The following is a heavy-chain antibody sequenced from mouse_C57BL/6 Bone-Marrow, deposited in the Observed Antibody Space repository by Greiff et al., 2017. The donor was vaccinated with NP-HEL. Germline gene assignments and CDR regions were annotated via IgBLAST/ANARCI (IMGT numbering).Heavy chain of an antibody. J-gene: IGHJ3*01. D-gene: IGHD1-1*01. V-gene: IGHV1-50*01. CDR1: GYTFTSYW. CDR2: IDPSDSYT. CDR3: ARRPYYYGSSPWFAY. Sequence: VQLQQPGAELVKPGASVKLSCKASGYTFTSYWMQWVNQRPGQGLEWIGEIDPSDSYTNYNQKFKGKATLTVDTSSSTAYMQLSSLTSEDSAVYYCARRPYYYGSSPWFAYWGQGTLVTVSA.